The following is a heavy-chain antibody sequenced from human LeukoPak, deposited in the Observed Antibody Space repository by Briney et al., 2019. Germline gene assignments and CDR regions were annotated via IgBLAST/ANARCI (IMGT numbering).Heavy chain of an antibody. CDR3: ARQSSGYEHFDY. Sequence: SETLSLTCPVSGGSISNYYYWTWIRQPPGKGLEWIGYVYYTGSTNFNPSLKSRVTISVDTSKNQFSLRLTSVTAADTAVFYCARQSSGYEHFDYWGQGTLVTVSS. V-gene: IGHV4-59*08. CDR1: GGSISNYY. CDR2: VYYTGST. J-gene: IGHJ4*02. D-gene: IGHD5-12*01.